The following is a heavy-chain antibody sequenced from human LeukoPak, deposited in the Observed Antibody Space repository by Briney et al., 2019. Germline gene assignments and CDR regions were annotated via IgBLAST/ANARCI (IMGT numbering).Heavy chain of an antibody. CDR3: AKDSTSRPFDY. V-gene: IGHV3-30*18. CDR1: GFTFSSYG. CDR2: ISYDGSNK. J-gene: IGHJ4*02. Sequence: GGSLRLSCAASGFTFSSYGMPWVRQAPGKGLEWVAVISYDGSNKYYADSVKGRFTISRDNSKNTLYLQMNSLRAEDTAVYYCAKDSTSRPFDYWGQGTLVTVSS. D-gene: IGHD2-2*01.